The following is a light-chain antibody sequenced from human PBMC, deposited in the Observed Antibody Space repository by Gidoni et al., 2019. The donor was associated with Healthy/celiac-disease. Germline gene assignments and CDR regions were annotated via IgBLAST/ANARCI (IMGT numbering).Light chain of an antibody. CDR1: TLREKD. Sequence: SYALTKPPSWSVSPGQTARITCSGETLREKDACWYQQKPGQSPVLVIYQDSKRPSGIHERFSCSNSGNTATLTISGTHAMDEADYYCQSWDSSTGVFGGGTKLTVL. CDR3: QSWDSSTGV. CDR2: QDS. J-gene: IGLJ2*01. V-gene: IGLV3-1*01.